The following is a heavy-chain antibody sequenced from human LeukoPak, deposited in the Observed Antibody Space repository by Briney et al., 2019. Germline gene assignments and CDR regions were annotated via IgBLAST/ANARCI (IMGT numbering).Heavy chain of an antibody. CDR1: GFTFSSYA. CDR2: ISYDGSNK. V-gene: IGHV3-30-3*01. Sequence: GRSLRLSCAASGFTFSSYAMHWVRQAPGKGLEWVAVISYDGSNKYYADFVKGRFTISRDNSKNTLYLQMNSLRAEDTAVYYCASDIVPRDDAFDIWGQGTMVTVSS. CDR3: ASDIVPRDDAFDI. J-gene: IGHJ3*02. D-gene: IGHD2-8*01.